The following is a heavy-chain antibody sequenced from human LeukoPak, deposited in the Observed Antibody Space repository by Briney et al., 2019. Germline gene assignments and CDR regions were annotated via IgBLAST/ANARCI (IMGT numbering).Heavy chain of an antibody. CDR3: ARVTYSSGWFDP. CDR2: IYTSGST. V-gene: IGHV4-4*07. CDR1: GGSISSYY. D-gene: IGHD3-22*01. Sequence: SETLSLTCTVSGGSISSYYWSWIWQPAGKGLEWIGRIYTSGSTNYNPSLKSRVTMSVDTSKNQFSLKLSSVTAADTAVYYCARVTYSSGWFDPWGQGTLVTVSS. J-gene: IGHJ5*02.